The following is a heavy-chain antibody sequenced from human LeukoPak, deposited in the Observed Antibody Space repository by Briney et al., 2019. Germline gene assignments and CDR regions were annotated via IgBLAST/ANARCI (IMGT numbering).Heavy chain of an antibody. CDR2: IYSGGST. V-gene: IGHV3-53*01. CDR1: GFTVSSNY. Sequence: GGPLRLSCAASGFTVSSNYMSWVRQAPGKGLEWVSVIYSGGSTYYADSVKGRFTISRDNAKNSLYLQMNSLRAEDTAVYYCARAEMTTITYPDYWGQGTPVTVSS. J-gene: IGHJ4*02. CDR3: ARAEMTTITYPDY. D-gene: IGHD5-24*01.